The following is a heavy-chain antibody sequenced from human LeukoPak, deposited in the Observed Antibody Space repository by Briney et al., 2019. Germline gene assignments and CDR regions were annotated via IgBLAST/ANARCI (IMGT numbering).Heavy chain of an antibody. D-gene: IGHD1-26*01. CDR2: VYQSGTT. CDR1: GGSISTCY. Sequence: SETLSLTCTVSGGSISTCYWSWIRKPPGKGLEWIAFVYQSGTTSYNPSLKSRVTISAGTSKNQFSMRVRSVTAADTAVYYCARHGGSLGYFDNWGQGTLVTVSS. V-gene: IGHV4-59*08. J-gene: IGHJ4*02. CDR3: ARHGGSLGYFDN.